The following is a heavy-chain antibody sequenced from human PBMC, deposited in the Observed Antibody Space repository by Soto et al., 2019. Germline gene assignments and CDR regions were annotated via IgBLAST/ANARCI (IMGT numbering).Heavy chain of an antibody. Sequence: SVPTLVNPPETLTLTCTVSGFSLSTGRMGVSWIRQPPGKALEWLAHIFSDNERSYSTSMQGRLTISKDPSGSQVVLSMTNLDPVDTGTYYCVRMNADSYQFYYAMEVWGEGTKVTVSS. J-gene: IGHJ6*04. CDR1: GFSLSTGRMG. CDR2: IFSDNER. CDR3: VRMNADSYQFYYAMEV. D-gene: IGHD4-17*01. V-gene: IGHV2-26*01.